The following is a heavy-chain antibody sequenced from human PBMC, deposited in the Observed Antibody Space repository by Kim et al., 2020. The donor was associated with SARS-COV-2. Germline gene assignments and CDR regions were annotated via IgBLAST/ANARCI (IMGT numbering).Heavy chain of an antibody. CDR2: IKQDGSEK. CDR3: ARGGSSWSHDY. Sequence: GGSLRLSCGASGFIFNNFWMSWVRQAPGKGLEWVANIKQDGSEKNYVDPVMGRFSISRDNAHNSLYLLMNTLRAEDTAVYYCARGGSSWSHDYWGRGTLVTVSS. J-gene: IGHJ4*02. V-gene: IGHV3-7*04. D-gene: IGHD6-13*01. CDR1: GFIFNNFW.